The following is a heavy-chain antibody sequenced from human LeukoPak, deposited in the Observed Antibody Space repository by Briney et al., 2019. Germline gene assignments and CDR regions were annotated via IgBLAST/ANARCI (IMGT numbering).Heavy chain of an antibody. CDR2: ISGSGGST. V-gene: IGHV3-23*01. Sequence: GGSLRLSCAASGFTFSSYAMSWVRQAPGKGLEWVSAISGSGGSTYYADSVKGRFTISRDNSKNTLYLQMNSLKTEDTAVYYCTTVVSACGGDCYYDDYWGQGTLVTVSS. J-gene: IGHJ4*02. CDR1: GFTFSSYA. CDR3: TTVVSACGGDCYYDDY. D-gene: IGHD2-21*02.